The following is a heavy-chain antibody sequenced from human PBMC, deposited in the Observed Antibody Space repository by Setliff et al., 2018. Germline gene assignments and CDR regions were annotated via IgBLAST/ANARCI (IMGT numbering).Heavy chain of an antibody. V-gene: IGHV4-38-2*02. D-gene: IGHD1-7*01. CDR2: IYHSGST. J-gene: IGHJ3*02. Sequence: SETLSLTCAVSGYSISSGYYWGWIRQPPGKGLEWIGSIYHSGSTYYNPSLKSRVTISVDTSKNQFSLKLSSVTAADTAVYYCARDPYNWNYGDAFDIWGQGTMVTVS. CDR3: ARDPYNWNYGDAFDI. CDR1: GYSISSGYY.